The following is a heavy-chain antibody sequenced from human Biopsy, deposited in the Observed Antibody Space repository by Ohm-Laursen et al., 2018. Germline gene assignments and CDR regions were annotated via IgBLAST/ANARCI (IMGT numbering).Heavy chain of an antibody. D-gene: IGHD2-15*01. J-gene: IGHJ4*02. CDR3: ARHGSQGYCTGGSCVDY. Sequence: PGTLSLTCTVSGGSISSNYYYWGRIRQPPGKGLEWIGSIYYRGNTNYNPSLKSRVTISVDTSKNQFSLKLSSATAADTAVFYCARHGSQGYCTGGSCVDYWGQGALVTVSS. V-gene: IGHV4-39*01. CDR2: IYYRGNT. CDR1: GGSISSNYYY.